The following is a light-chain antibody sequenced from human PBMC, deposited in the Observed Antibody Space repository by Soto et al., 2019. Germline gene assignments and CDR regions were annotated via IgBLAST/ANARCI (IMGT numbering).Light chain of an antibody. CDR1: SSDVGGYNY. J-gene: IGLJ1*01. Sequence: QSVLTQPASVSGSPEQSITISCTGTSSDVGGYNYVSWFQHRPGKAPKLMIYEVTNRPSGVPNRFSASKSGNTASLTISGLQAEDEAYYFCSSYTDNGSLYVFGTGTKATVL. V-gene: IGLV2-14*01. CDR3: SSYTDNGSLYV. CDR2: EVT.